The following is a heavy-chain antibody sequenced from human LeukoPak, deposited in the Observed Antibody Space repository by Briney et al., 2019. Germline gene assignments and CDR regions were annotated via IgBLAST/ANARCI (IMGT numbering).Heavy chain of an antibody. CDR1: GGTFSSYA. V-gene: IGHV1-69*05. D-gene: IGHD2-2*01. J-gene: IGHJ4*02. CDR2: IIPIFGTA. CDR3: ARDATYCSSTSFYFSHFDY. Sequence: ASVTVSCKASGGTFSSYAISWVRQAPGQGLEWMGGIIPIFGTANYAQKFQGRVTITTDESTSTAYMELSSLRSEDTAVYYCARDATYCSSTSFYFSHFDYWGQGTLVTVSS.